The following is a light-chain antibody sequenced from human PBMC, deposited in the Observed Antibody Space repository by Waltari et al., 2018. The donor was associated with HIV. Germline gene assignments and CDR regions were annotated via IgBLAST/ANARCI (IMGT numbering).Light chain of an antibody. CDR2: YRSDSDK. CDR1: SGINVATYR. J-gene: IGLJ3*02. Sequence: QAVLTQPSSLSASPGASASLTCTLRSGINVATYRIYWYQQKPGSPPQYLLRYRSDSDKQRGSGVPSRFSGSNDASANAGILLSSVLQSDDDADYCCMIWHSSAWVFGGGTKLTVL. V-gene: IGLV5-45*02. CDR3: MIWHSSAWV.